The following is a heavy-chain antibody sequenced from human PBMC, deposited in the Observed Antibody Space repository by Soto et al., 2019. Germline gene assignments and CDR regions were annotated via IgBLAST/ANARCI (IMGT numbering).Heavy chain of an antibody. CDR3: ARPYSSSSNGMDV. V-gene: IGHV1-69*01. J-gene: IGHJ6*02. CDR1: GGTFSSYA. Sequence: QVQLVQSGAEVKKPGSSVKVSCKSSGGTFSSYAISWVRQAPGQVLEWMGGIIPIFGTANYAQKCQGRVTITADESTSKAYMELSSLRSEDMAVYYCARPYSSSSNGMDVWGQGPTVTVSS. CDR2: IIPIFGTA. D-gene: IGHD6-6*01.